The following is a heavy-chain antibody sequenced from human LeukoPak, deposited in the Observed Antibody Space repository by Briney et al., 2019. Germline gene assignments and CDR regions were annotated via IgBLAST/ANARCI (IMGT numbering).Heavy chain of an antibody. CDR2: INSDGRTT. J-gene: IGHJ4*02. V-gene: IGHV3-74*01. CDR1: EFTFSSYW. Sequence: HPGGSLRLSCEASEFTFSSYWMHWVRQAPGKGLVWVSRINSDGRTTIYADSVKGRFTISRDNAKNTLYLQMNSLRAEDTAVYYCAREVYYDSSGYSIRFSYWGQGTLVTVSS. CDR3: AREVYYDSSGYSIRFSY. D-gene: IGHD3-22*01.